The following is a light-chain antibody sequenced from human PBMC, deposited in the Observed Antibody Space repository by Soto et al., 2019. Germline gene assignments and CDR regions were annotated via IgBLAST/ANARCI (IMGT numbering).Light chain of an antibody. CDR1: ETVRTF. CDR3: QQHSNWPPCT. Sequence: EVYLTQSPATLSLSPGERATLSCRASETVRTFVDGCQQKTGQAPRLIIHGASNRATGIPARCSGSGSGTDLTITIRNLEREDFAVYYWQQHSNWPPCTFGQQNRVEI. J-gene: IGKJ1*01. CDR2: GAS. V-gene: IGKV3-11*01.